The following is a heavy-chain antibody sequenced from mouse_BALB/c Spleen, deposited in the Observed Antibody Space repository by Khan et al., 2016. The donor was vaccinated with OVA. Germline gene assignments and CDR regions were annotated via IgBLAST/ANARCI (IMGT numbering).Heavy chain of an antibody. CDR1: GYTFTSYY. J-gene: IGHJ3*01. Sequence: QIQLVQSGAELVKPGASVRLSCKASGYTFTSYYLYWVKQRPGQGLEWIGDINPSSGGTNFNEKFKSKATLTVDKSSSTAYIQLNSLTSEDSAVYYCTRSGYGSFAYWGQGTLVTLSA. D-gene: IGHD2-2*01. CDR2: INPSSGGT. CDR3: TRSGYGSFAY. V-gene: IGHV1S81*02.